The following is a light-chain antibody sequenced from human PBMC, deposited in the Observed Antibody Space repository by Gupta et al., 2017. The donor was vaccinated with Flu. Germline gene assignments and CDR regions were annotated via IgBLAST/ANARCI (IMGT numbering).Light chain of an antibody. J-gene: IGKJ1*01. Sequence: IEMIQSPSSLSASVGVRVIFMCRASQSISSYLNWYQQKPGKAPKLLIYAASSMQSGVPARFSGSGSGTEFTLTISSLQPEDFAAYYCQQSNSTPQTFGEGTKVEIK. CDR1: QSISSY. V-gene: IGKV1-39*01. CDR3: QQSNSTPQT. CDR2: AAS.